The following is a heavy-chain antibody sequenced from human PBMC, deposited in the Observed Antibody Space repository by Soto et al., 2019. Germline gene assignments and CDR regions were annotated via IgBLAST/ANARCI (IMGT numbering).Heavy chain of an antibody. D-gene: IGHD3-3*01. CDR2: MNPNSGNT. J-gene: IGHJ3*02. V-gene: IGHV1-8*01. CDR1: GYTFTSYD. Sequence: ASVKVSCKASGYTFTSYDINWVRQATGQGLEWMGWMNPNSGNTGYAQKFQGRVTMTRNTSISTAYMELSSLRSEDTAVYYCARRQTLITIFGVVIIRNDAFDIWGQGTMVTVSS. CDR3: ARRQTLITIFGVVIIRNDAFDI.